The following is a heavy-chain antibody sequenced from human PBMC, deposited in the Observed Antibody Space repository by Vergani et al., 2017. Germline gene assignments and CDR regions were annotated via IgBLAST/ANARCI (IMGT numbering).Heavy chain of an antibody. J-gene: IGHJ4*02. Sequence: QVQLVQSGAEVKKPGASVKVSCKASGYTFTSYVISWVRQAPGQGLEWLGWISAYNGNTNYAQKLHGRVTMTTDTSTSTAYMELRSLRSDDTAVYYCARDLRQPSGLGYSYGYVDYWGQGTLVIVSS. CDR1: GYTFTSYV. CDR2: ISAYNGNT. CDR3: ARDLRQPSGLGYSYGYVDY. D-gene: IGHD5-18*01. V-gene: IGHV1-18*01.